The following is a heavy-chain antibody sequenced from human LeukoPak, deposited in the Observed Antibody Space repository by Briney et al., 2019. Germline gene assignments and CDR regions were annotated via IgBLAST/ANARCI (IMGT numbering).Heavy chain of an antibody. J-gene: IGHJ4*02. CDR2: INHSGST. CDR3: ARHPDYDFWSGYYTAFWFDY. V-gene: IGHV4-39*01. Sequence: SETLSLTCTVSGGSISSSNYYWGWIRQPPGKGLEWIGEINHSGSTNYNPSLKSRVTISVDTSKNQFSLKLSSVTAADTAVYYCARHPDYDFWSGYYTAFWFDYWGQGTLVTVSS. D-gene: IGHD3-3*01. CDR1: GGSISSSNYY.